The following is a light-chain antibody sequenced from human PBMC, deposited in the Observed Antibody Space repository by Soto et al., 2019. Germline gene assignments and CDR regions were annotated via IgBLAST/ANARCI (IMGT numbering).Light chain of an antibody. CDR1: QSISSW. V-gene: IGKV1-5*01. CDR3: QHYNAYHYT. CDR2: DAS. Sequence: DIQMTQSPSTLSASVGDRVTITCRASQSISSWLAWYQQKPGKAPKVLIYDASSLESGVPSRFSGSGSGTEFTLTISSLQPDDFAPYYCQHYNAYHYTFGQGTKVDIK. J-gene: IGKJ2*01.